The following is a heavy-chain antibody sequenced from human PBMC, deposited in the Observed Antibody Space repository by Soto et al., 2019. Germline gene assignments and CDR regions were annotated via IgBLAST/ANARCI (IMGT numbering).Heavy chain of an antibody. J-gene: IGHJ6*02. Sequence: GGSLRLSCAASGFTFSSYDMNWVRQAPGKGLEYVSAISGSGGSTYYADSVKGRFTISRDNSKNTLYLQMNSLRAEDTAVYYCAKGITYYDFWSGYYIWGMDVWGQGTTVTVSS. CDR1: GFTFSSYD. CDR3: AKGITYYDFWSGYYIWGMDV. V-gene: IGHV3-23*01. D-gene: IGHD3-3*01. CDR2: ISGSGGST.